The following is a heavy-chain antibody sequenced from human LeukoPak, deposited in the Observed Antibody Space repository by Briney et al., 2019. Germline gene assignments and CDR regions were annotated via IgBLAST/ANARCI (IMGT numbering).Heavy chain of an antibody. CDR3: ARLYSSSLGRVFDY. CDR1: GGSITSYY. D-gene: IGHD4-11*01. V-gene: IGHV4-59*01. J-gene: IGHJ4*02. CDR2: IYNSGST. Sequence: SKTLSLTCTVSGGSITSYYWSWIRQPPGKGLEWIGYIYNSGSTNYNPSLKSRVTISVDTSKNQFSLKLSSVTATDTAVYYCARLYSSSLGRVFDYWGQGTLVTVSS.